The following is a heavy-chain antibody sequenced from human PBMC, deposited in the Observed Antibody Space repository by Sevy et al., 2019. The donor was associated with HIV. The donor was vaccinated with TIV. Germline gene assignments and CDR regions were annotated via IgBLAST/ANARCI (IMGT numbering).Heavy chain of an antibody. Sequence: GGSPRLSCAASGFTFSSHWMSWVRQAPGKGREGVANIKQDGSEKYYVDSVKGRFTISRDNAKNSLALQMNSLRAEDTAVYYCARDTGGIGMDVWGQGTTVTVSS. CDR2: IKQDGSEK. CDR1: GFTFSSHW. CDR3: ARDTGGIGMDV. V-gene: IGHV3-7*01. D-gene: IGHD6-13*01. J-gene: IGHJ6*02.